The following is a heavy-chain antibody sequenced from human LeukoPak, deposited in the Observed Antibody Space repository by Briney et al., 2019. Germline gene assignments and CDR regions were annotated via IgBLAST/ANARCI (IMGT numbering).Heavy chain of an antibody. CDR3: ARLGIQLWAQVADYDY. V-gene: IGHV4-34*01. D-gene: IGHD5-18*01. Sequence: SETLSLTCAVYGGSFRGYYWSWIRQPPGKGLEWIGEINHSGSTNYNPSLKSRVTISVDTSKNQFSLKLSSVTAADTAVYYCARLGIQLWAQVADYDYWGQGTLVTVSS. CDR1: GGSFRGYY. CDR2: INHSGST. J-gene: IGHJ4*02.